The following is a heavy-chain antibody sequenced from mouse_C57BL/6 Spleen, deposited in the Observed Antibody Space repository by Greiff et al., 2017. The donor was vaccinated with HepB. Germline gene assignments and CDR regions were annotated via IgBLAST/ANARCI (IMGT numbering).Heavy chain of an antibody. J-gene: IGHJ2*01. D-gene: IGHD1-1*01. V-gene: IGHV1-20*01. CDR2: INPYNGDT. CDR1: GYSFTGYF. Sequence: EVKLLESGPELVKPGDSVKISCKASGYSFTGYFMNWVMQSHGKSLEWIGRINPYNGDTFYNQKFKGKATLTVDKSSSTAHMELRSLTSEDSAVYYCARGDYYGSSYYYFDYWGQGTTLTVSS. CDR3: ARGDYYGSSYYYFDY.